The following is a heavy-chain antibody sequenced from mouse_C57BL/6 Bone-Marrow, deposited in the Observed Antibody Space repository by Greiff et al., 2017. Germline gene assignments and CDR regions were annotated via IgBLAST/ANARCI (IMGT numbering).Heavy chain of an antibody. CDR2: IYPRSGNT. CDR1: GYTFTSYG. D-gene: IGHD2-1*01. Sequence: QVQLQQSGAELARPGASVKLSCKASGYTFTSYGISWVKQRTGQGLEWIGEIYPRSGNTNYNEKFKGKATLTADKSSSTAYMELRSLTSEDSAVYFCAPIYYGNYVLAMDYWGQGTSVTVSS. J-gene: IGHJ4*01. V-gene: IGHV1-81*01. CDR3: APIYYGNYVLAMDY.